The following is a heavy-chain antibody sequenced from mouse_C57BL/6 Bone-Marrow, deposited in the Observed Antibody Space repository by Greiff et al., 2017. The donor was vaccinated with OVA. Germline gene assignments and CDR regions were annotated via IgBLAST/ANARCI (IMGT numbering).Heavy chain of an antibody. Sequence: VQLQQPGAELVMPGASVKLSCKASGYTFTSYWMHWVKQRPGQGLEWIGEIDPSDSYTNYNQKFKGKSTLTVDKSSSTAYMQLSSLTSEDSAVYYCARESLYGYVDYWGQGTTLTVSS. D-gene: IGHD6-2*01. CDR2: IDPSDSYT. V-gene: IGHV1-69*01. J-gene: IGHJ2*01. CDR1: GYTFTSYW. CDR3: ARESLYGYVDY.